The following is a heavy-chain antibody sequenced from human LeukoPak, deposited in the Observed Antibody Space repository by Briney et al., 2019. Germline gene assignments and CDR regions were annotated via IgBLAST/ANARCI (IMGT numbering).Heavy chain of an antibody. J-gene: IGHJ4*02. Sequence: GWINPNSGGTNYAKKFQGRVTMTRDTSISTAYMELSRLRSDDTAVYYCARTVVVVAANDYWGQGTLVTVSS. CDR3: ARTVVVVAANDY. CDR2: INPNSGGT. D-gene: IGHD2-15*01. V-gene: IGHV1-2*02.